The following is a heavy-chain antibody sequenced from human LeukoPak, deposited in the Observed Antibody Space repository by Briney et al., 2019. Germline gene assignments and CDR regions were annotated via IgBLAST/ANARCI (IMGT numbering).Heavy chain of an antibody. CDR1: GDSVSSNSAA. CDR3: AREGVKGIVVVPAAPGFYYYYGMDV. V-gene: IGHV6-1*01. D-gene: IGHD2-2*01. Sequence: SQTLSLTCAISGDSVSSNSAAWNWIRQSPSRGLEWLGRTYYRSKWYNDYAVSVKSRITINPDTSKNQFSLQLNSVTPEDTAVYYCAREGVKGIVVVPAAPGFYYYYGMDVWGQGTTVTVSS. J-gene: IGHJ6*02. CDR2: TYYRSKWYN.